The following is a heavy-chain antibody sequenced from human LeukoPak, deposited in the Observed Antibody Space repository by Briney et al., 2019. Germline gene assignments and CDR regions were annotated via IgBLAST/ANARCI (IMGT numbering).Heavy chain of an antibody. D-gene: IGHD3-10*01. CDR2: ISGSGGST. Sequence: GGSLRLSCAASGFTFSSYAMSWVRQAPGKGLEWGSAISGSGGSTYYADSVKGRFTISRDNAKNSLYLQMNSLRVEDTAVYYCACRPSDIRYYGVFDFWGQGSLVTVSS. CDR1: GFTFSSYA. CDR3: ACRPSDIRYYGVFDF. J-gene: IGHJ4*02. V-gene: IGHV3-23*01.